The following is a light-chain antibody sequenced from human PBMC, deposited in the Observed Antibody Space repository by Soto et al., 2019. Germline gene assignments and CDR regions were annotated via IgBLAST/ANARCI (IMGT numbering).Light chain of an antibody. CDR2: EVS. J-gene: IGLJ1*01. Sequence: QSVLTQPPSASGSPGQSVTISCTGTSGDVGAYNYVSWYQQHPGKAPKLMIYEVSKRPSGVPDRFSGSKSGNTASLTVSGLQAEDEADYYCSSYAGSNNFFYVLGTGTKVPVL. CDR3: SSYAGSNNFFYV. CDR1: SGDVGAYNY. V-gene: IGLV2-8*01.